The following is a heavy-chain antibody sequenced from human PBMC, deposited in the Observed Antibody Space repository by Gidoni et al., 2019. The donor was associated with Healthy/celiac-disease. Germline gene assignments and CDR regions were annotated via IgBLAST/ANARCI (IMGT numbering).Heavy chain of an antibody. CDR1: GYTPTRSS. CDR2: FDPEDGET. CDR3: ATGRITMVRGVGGFDY. Sequence: QVQLVQSVAEVKKPGASVKVSCTVSGYTPTRSSLPWVRQAPGKGLEWMGGFDPEDGETIYAQKFQGRVTMTEDTSTDTAYMELSSLRSEDTAVYYCATGRITMVRGVGGFDYWGHGTLVTVSS. J-gene: IGHJ4*01. V-gene: IGHV1-24*01. D-gene: IGHD3-10*01.